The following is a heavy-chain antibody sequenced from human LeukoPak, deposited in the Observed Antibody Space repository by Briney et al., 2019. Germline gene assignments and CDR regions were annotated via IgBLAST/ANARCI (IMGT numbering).Heavy chain of an antibody. CDR1: GFTFSSYA. D-gene: IGHD2-2*01. V-gene: IGHV3-23*01. J-gene: IGHJ4*02. CDR2: IRGSGTSA. CDR3: ARGDQLLND. Sequence: GGSLRLSCAASGFTFSSYAMGWVRQAPGKGLEWVSGIRGSGTSAYYADSVKGRFTISRDNSKNTLYLQMNSLRVEDTAVCYCARGDQLLNDWGQGTLVTVSS.